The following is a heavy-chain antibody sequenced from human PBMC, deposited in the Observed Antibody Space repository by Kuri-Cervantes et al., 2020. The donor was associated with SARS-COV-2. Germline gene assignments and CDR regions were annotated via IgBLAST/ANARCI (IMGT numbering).Heavy chain of an antibody. J-gene: IGHJ4*02. CDR1: GGSISSYY. CDR2: IYYSGST. D-gene: IGHD6-19*01. CDR3: AGERWLGPFDY. Sequence: SETLSLTCTVSGGSISSYYWSWIRQPPGKGLEWIGYIYYSGSTNYNPSLKSRVTISVDTSKNQFSLKLSSVTAADTAVYYCAGERWLGPFDYWGQGTLVTVSS. V-gene: IGHV4-59*01.